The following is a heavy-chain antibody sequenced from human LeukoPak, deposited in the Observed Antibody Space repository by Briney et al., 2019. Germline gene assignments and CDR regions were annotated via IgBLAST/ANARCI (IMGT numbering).Heavy chain of an antibody. CDR1: GGSISSYY. Sequence: SETLSLTCTVSGGSISSYYWSWIRQPPGKGLEWIGYIYYSGSTNYNPSLKSRVTISVDTSKNQFPLKLSSVTAADTAVYYCARYCSSSSCYTGSYYYDIDVWGQGTTVTVSS. J-gene: IGHJ6*02. V-gene: IGHV4-59*01. CDR2: IYYSGST. CDR3: ARYCSSSSCYTGSYYYDIDV. D-gene: IGHD2-2*02.